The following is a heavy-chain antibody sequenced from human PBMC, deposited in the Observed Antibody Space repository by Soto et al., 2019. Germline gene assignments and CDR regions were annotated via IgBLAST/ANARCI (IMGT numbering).Heavy chain of an antibody. V-gene: IGHV3-33*01. CDR3: ARGNGIAAEFDP. Sequence: TGGFLRLSCAASGSTFSSYGMHWVRQAPGKGLEWVAVIWYDGSNKYYADSVKGRFTISRDNSKNTLYLQMNSLRAEDTAVYYCARGNGIAAEFDPWGQGTLVTVSS. J-gene: IGHJ5*02. CDR2: IWYDGSNK. D-gene: IGHD6-13*01. CDR1: GSTFSSYG.